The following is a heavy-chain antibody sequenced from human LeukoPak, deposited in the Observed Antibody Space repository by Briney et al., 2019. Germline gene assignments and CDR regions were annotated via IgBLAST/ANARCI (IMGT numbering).Heavy chain of an antibody. CDR2: IYPGDSDT. J-gene: IGHJ4*02. CDR1: GYSFTSYW. D-gene: IGHD3-22*01. Sequence: GESLKISCKGSGYSFTSYWIGWVRQMPGKGLEWMGIIYPGDSDTRYSPSFQGQVTISADKSISTAYLQWSSLKASDTAVYYCARPVGYYYDSSGYSYFDYWGQGTLVTVSS. V-gene: IGHV5-51*01. CDR3: ARPVGYYYDSSGYSYFDY.